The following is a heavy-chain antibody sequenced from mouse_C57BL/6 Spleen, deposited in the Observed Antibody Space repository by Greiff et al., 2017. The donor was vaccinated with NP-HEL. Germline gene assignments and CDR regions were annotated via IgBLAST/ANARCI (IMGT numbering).Heavy chain of an antibody. Sequence: VQLQQSGAELARPGASVKLSCKASGYTFTSYGISWVKQRTGQGLEWIGEIYPRSGNTYYNEKFKGKATLTADKSSSTAYMELRSLTSEDSAVYFCARRGYGYDDAMDYWGQRTSVTVSS. D-gene: IGHD2-2*01. J-gene: IGHJ4*01. CDR2: IYPRSGNT. V-gene: IGHV1-81*01. CDR3: ARRGYGYDDAMDY. CDR1: GYTFTSYG.